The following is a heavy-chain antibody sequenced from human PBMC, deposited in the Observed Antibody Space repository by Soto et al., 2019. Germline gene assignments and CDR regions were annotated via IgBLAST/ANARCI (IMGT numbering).Heavy chain of an antibody. V-gene: IGHV3-23*01. D-gene: IGHD6-19*01. CDR2: ISGSGGST. Sequence: EVQLLESGGGLVQPGGSLRLSCAASGFTFSSYAMSWVRQAPGKGLEWVSAISGSGGSTYYADSVKGRFTISRDNSKNTLNLQMNSLRAEDTDVYYCAKEVGYSSGWSHNWFDPWGQGTPVTVSS. J-gene: IGHJ5*02. CDR3: AKEVGYSSGWSHNWFDP. CDR1: GFTFSSYA.